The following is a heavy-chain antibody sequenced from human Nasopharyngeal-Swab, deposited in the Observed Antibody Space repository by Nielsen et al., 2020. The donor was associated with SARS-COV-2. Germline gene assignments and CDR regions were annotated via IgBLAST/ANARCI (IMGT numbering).Heavy chain of an antibody. Sequence: GGSLRLSCAASGFIFSSYGMHWVRQAPGKGLEWVAVISYDGSNKYYADSLKGRFTISKDNSKNTLYLQMNSLRAEDTAVYYCAKVPGSSWVDAFDIWGQGTKVT. V-gene: IGHV3-30*18. CDR1: GFIFSSYG. J-gene: IGHJ3*02. D-gene: IGHD6-13*01. CDR3: AKVPGSSWVDAFDI. CDR2: ISYDGSNK.